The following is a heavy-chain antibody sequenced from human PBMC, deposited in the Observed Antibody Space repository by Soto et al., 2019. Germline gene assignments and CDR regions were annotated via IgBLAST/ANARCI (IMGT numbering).Heavy chain of an antibody. Sequence: QVQLQQWGAGLLKPSETLSLTCAVYGGSFSGYYWSWIRQPPGKGLQWIGEINHSGSTNYNPSLRSRVTISVDTSKNQFSLKLSSVTAADTAVYYCARARLYYDFWSGYYPKFPEVDYWGQGTLVTVSS. D-gene: IGHD3-3*01. J-gene: IGHJ4*02. V-gene: IGHV4-34*01. CDR1: GGSFSGYY. CDR3: ARARLYYDFWSGYYPKFPEVDY. CDR2: INHSGST.